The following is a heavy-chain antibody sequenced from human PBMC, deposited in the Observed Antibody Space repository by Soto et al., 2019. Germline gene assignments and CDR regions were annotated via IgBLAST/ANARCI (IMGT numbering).Heavy chain of an antibody. V-gene: IGHV4-59*01. CDR1: GGSISSYY. D-gene: IGHD5-18*01. CDR3: AREGIRVGYYYYGMGV. CDR2: IYYSGST. J-gene: IGHJ6*02. Sequence: SETLSLTCTVSGGSISSYYWSWIRQPPGKGLEWIGYIYYSGSTNYNPSLKSRVTISVDTSKNQFSLKLSSVTAADTAVYYCAREGIRVGYYYYGMGVWGQGTTVTVSS.